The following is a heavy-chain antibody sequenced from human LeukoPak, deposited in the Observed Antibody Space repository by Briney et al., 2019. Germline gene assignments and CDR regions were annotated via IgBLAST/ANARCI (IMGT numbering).Heavy chain of an antibody. Sequence: RGSLRLSCAASGFTVSSDVMSWVRQAPGKGLEWISAISGSGGSTYYADSVKGRFTISRDDSKNTLYLQMNSLRAEDTAVYYCAKGIVGVTSRYWYFDLWGRGTLVTVSS. J-gene: IGHJ2*01. CDR1: GFTVSSDV. CDR2: ISGSGGST. V-gene: IGHV3-23*01. CDR3: AKGIVGVTSRYWYFDL. D-gene: IGHD2-21*02.